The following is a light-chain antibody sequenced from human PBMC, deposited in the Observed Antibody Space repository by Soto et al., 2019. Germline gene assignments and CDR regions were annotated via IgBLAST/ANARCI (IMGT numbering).Light chain of an antibody. V-gene: IGLV2-14*01. CDR3: TSYTSSPTYV. Sequence: QSALTQPASVSGSPGQSLTISCTGTSSDVGGYNYVAWYQQHPGKAPKLIIYDVINRPSGVSNRFSGSKSGNTASLTISGLQAEDEADYYCTSYTSSPTYVFGSGTKVTVL. CDR2: DVI. CDR1: SSDVGGYNY. J-gene: IGLJ1*01.